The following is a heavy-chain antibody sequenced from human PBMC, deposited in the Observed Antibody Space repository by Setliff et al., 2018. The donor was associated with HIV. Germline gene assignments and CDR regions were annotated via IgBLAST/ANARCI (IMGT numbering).Heavy chain of an antibody. CDR2: IYPGDSDN. CDR1: GYIFTDYW. CDR3: ARAPRSPLRWRDNLLSSSSFFMDV. Sequence: GESLKISCEASGYIFTDYWSGWVRQMPGKGLEWMGIIYPGDSDNRYSPSFQGQVTFSADKSISAVYLQWDSLKASDSAIYYCARAPRSPLRWRDNLLSSSSFFMDVWGKGTTGTVS. D-gene: IGHD2-21*01. J-gene: IGHJ6*03. V-gene: IGHV5-51*01.